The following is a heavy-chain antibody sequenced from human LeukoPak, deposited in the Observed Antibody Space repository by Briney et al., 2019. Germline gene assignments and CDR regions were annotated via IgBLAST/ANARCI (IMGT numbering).Heavy chain of an antibody. CDR1: GGSISSGGYS. Sequence: SQTLSLTCAVSGGSISSGGYSWSWIRQPPGKGLEWLGYIYHNGNTYYNPSLKSRVTISVDRSKNHFSLKLSSVTAADTAMYYCASTPSSYCSGGSCFLYWGQGTLVTVSS. D-gene: IGHD2-15*01. CDR2: IYHNGNT. J-gene: IGHJ4*02. V-gene: IGHV4-30-2*01. CDR3: ASTPSSYCSGGSCFLY.